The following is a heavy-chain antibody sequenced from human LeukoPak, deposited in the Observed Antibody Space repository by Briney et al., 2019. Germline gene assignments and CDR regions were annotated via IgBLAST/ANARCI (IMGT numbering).Heavy chain of an antibody. CDR2: IRSSGDTI. V-gene: IGHV3-48*03. Sequence: GGSLRLSCAASGFTFSSYEMNWVRQAPGKGLEWVSYIRSSGDTIYYADSVKGRFTISRDNAKNSLYLQMNSLRAEDTAVYYCARDYLSGLDYGGRGTLVTVSS. J-gene: IGHJ4*02. D-gene: IGHD3-16*02. CDR3: ARDYLSGLDY. CDR1: GFTFSSYE.